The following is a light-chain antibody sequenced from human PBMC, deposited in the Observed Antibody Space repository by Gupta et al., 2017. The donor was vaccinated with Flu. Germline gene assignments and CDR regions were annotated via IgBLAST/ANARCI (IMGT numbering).Light chain of an antibody. V-gene: IGKV1-16*01. CDR3: QQYDTYPLT. J-gene: IGKJ4*01. CDR2: ATS. CDR1: QDIKNY. Sequence: DIQMTQSPSSLSASVGDRVTITCRASQDIKNYLAWFQQKPGKAPKSLIYATSNLQSGVPSRFSGSRSGTDFTLSINSLQPEDVATYYCQQYDTYPLTFGAGTAVEIK.